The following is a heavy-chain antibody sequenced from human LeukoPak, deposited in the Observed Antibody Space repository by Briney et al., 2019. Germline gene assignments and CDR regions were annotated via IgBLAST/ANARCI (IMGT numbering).Heavy chain of an antibody. CDR2: ISYDGTNK. CDR3: AKGEHQLAYYGMDV. Sequence: PGRSLRLSCAASGFTFSDYGMHWVRQSPGKGLEWVAVISYDGTNKYYADSVKGRFTISRDNTKNTLYLQMNSLRAEDTAVYNCAKGEHQLAYYGMDVWGQGTTVTVSS. V-gene: IGHV3-30*18. CDR1: GFTFSDYG. D-gene: IGHD6-13*01. J-gene: IGHJ6*02.